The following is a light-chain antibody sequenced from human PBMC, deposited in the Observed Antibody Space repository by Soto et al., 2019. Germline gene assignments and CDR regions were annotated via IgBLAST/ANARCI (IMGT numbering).Light chain of an antibody. Sequence: QSALTQPPSASGSPGQSVTITCTGTSXDVGAFNYVSWYQHHPGKAPKLMIFEINKRPSGVPDRFSGSKSGNTASLTVSGLQAEDEAEYYCSSYAGSNIYVFGGGTKLTVL. V-gene: IGLV2-8*01. CDR3: SSYAGSNIYV. CDR1: SXDVGAFNY. CDR2: EIN. J-gene: IGLJ1*01.